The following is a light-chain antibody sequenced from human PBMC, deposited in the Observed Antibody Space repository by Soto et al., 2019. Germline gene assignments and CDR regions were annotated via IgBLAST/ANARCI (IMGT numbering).Light chain of an antibody. V-gene: IGKV3-15*01. Sequence: EIVRTQSPATLSVSPGERATLSCRASQSVSSNLAWYQQKPGQAPRLLIYGASTRATGIPARFSGSGSGTEFTLTISSLQSEDFAVYYCQQYNNWPQTFGKGTKVEIK. CDR1: QSVSSN. CDR3: QQYNNWPQT. J-gene: IGKJ1*01. CDR2: GAS.